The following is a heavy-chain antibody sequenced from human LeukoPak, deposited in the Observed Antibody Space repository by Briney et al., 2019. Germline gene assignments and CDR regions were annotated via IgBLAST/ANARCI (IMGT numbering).Heavy chain of an antibody. CDR1: GGSFSGYY. V-gene: IGHV4-34*01. Sequence: PSETLSLTCAVYGGSFSGYYWSWIRQPPGKGLEWIGEINHSGSTNYNPSLKSRVTISVDTSKNQFSLKLSSVTAADTAVYYCARALHYYDSSGYYYGLYYFDYWGQGTLVTVSS. CDR3: ARALHYYDSSGYYYGLYYFDY. CDR2: INHSGST. D-gene: IGHD3-22*01. J-gene: IGHJ4*02.